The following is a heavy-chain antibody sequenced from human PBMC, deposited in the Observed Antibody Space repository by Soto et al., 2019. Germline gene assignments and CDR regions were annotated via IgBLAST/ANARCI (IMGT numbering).Heavy chain of an antibody. CDR1: GGSFSGYY. V-gene: IGHV4-34*01. CDR2: INHSGST. J-gene: IGHJ4*02. D-gene: IGHD3-16*01. Sequence: SETLSLTCAVYGGSFSGYYLSWIRQPPGKGLEWIGEINHSGSTNYNPSLKSRVTISVDTSKNQFSLKLSSVTAADTAVYYCARLGFLFDYWGQGTLVTVSS. CDR3: ARLGFLFDY.